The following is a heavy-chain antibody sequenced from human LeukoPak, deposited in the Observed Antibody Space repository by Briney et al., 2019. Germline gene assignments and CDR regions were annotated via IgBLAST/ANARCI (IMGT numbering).Heavy chain of an antibody. CDR3: AASPGTVGAFDI. J-gene: IGHJ3*02. Sequence: ASVKVSCKASGFTFSNSAVQWVRQARGQCLEWIGWIVVGSGNTSFAQRLQQRVTITRDMSASTVYMDLSSLRPEDTAVYYCAASPGTVGAFDIWGQGTMVTVS. CDR1: GFTFSNSA. V-gene: IGHV1-58*01. CDR2: IVVGSGNT. D-gene: IGHD3-16*01.